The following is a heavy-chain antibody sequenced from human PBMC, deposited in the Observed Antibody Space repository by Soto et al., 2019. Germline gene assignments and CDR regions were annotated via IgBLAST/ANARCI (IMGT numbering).Heavy chain of an antibody. V-gene: IGHV2-5*02. CDR1: GFSITGNGEG. J-gene: IGHJ4*02. CDR3: AHGYVQLLATFHYFDS. Sequence: QIALKESGPTLVKPTQTLTLTCTFSGFSITGNGEGVGWIRQPPGKALEWLALIYWADDKRYRPSLRNRLTITLDNSKDQVILPMTDMGPADTATYYCAHGYVQLLATFHYFDSWGQGTQVTVSS. CDR2: IYWADDK. D-gene: IGHD2-2*01.